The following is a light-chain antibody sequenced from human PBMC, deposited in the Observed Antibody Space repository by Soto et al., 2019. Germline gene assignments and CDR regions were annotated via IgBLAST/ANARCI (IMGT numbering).Light chain of an antibody. V-gene: IGLV1-47*01. CDR3: AAWDDSLSGYV. CDR2: RNY. CDR1: SSNIGGND. Sequence: QSVLTQPPSASGTPGQRVTISCSGSSSNIGGNDVSWYQQLPGTAPKLLIFRNYERPSGVPDRFSASKSGTSASLAISGLRSEDEADYSCAAWDDSLSGYVFGTGTQLTVL. J-gene: IGLJ1*01.